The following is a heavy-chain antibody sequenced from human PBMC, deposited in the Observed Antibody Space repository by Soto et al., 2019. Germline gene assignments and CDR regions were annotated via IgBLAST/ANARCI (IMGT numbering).Heavy chain of an antibody. D-gene: IGHD6-6*01. CDR3: ARDSSIAARGYWFDP. Sequence: SETLSLTCTVSGGSISSYYWSWIRQPPGKGLEWIGYIYYSGSTNYNPSLKRRVTISVDTSKNQFSLKLSSVTAADTAVYYCARDSSIAARGYWFDPWGQGTLVTVSS. J-gene: IGHJ5*02. CDR1: GGSISSYY. V-gene: IGHV4-59*01. CDR2: IYYSGST.